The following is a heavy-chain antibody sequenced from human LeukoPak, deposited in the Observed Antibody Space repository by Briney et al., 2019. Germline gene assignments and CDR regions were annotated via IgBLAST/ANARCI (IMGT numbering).Heavy chain of an antibody. J-gene: IGHJ4*02. D-gene: IGHD1-26*01. CDR2: IYTSGST. Sequence: SSETLSLTYTVSGGSISSSSYYWSWIRQPAGKGLEWIGRIYTSGSTNYNPSLKSRVTISVDTSKNQFSLKLSSVTAADTAVYYCARDGGYAGYYFDYWGQGTLVTVSS. V-gene: IGHV4-61*02. CDR3: ARDGGYAGYYFDY. CDR1: GGSISSSSYY.